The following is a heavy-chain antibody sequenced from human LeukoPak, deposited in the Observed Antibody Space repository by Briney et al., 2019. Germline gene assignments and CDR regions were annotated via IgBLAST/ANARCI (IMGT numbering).Heavy chain of an antibody. V-gene: IGHV1-46*01. CDR1: GYTFTNSY. J-gene: IGHJ5*02. Sequence: ASVTVSCKASGYTFTNSYIHWVRQAPGQVLEWMGLINPDGGNTNYAQNFQGRVTMTRDMSTSTDYMELSSLRSEDTAVYYCARDNSVGDIAWWFDPWGQGTLVTVSS. CDR3: ARDNSVGDIAWWFDP. D-gene: IGHD3-10*01. CDR2: INPDGGNT.